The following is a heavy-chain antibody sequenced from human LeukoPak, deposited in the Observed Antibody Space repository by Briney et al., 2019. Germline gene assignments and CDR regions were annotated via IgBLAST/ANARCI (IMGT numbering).Heavy chain of an antibody. CDR2: LYHTGAV. CDR3: ARLLPDYGWDY. CDR1: GVSITGDSYY. D-gene: IGHD4-17*01. J-gene: IGHJ4*02. V-gene: IGHV4-39*01. Sequence: PSETLSLTCTVSGVSITGDSYYWAWIRQPPGKNLEWIGSLYHTGAVHYNPSLRSRVTIAEDTPKNQFSLKLSSVTAADTAVYYCARLLPDYGWDYWGQGTLVTVSS.